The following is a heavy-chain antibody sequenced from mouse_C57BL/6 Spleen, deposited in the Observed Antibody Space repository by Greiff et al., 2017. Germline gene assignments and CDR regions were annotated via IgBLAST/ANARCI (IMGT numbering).Heavy chain of an antibody. J-gene: IGHJ4*01. CDR1: GFTFSDYG. D-gene: IGHD1-1*01. CDR3: ARPITTVVAKDAMDY. CDR2: ISSGSSTI. V-gene: IGHV5-17*01. Sequence: EVKLMESGGGLVKPGGSLKLSCAASGFTFSDYGMHWVRQAPEKGLEWVAYISSGSSTIYYADTVKGRFTISRDNAKNTLFLQMTSLRSEDTAMYYCARPITTVVAKDAMDYWGQGTSVTVSS.